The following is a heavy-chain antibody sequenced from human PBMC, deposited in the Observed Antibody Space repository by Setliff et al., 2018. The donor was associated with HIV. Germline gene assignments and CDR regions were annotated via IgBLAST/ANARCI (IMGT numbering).Heavy chain of an antibody. D-gene: IGHD5-12*01. CDR2: INPNSGGT. J-gene: IGHJ3*02. Sequence: ASVKVSCKASGYTFIGDYMHWVRQAPGQGLEWMGCINPNSGGTNYAQKFQGRVTMTRDTSISTAYMELSRLRSDDTAVYYCARGGLATGAFDIWGQGTMVTVSS. V-gene: IGHV1-2*02. CDR1: GYTFIGDY. CDR3: ARGGLATGAFDI.